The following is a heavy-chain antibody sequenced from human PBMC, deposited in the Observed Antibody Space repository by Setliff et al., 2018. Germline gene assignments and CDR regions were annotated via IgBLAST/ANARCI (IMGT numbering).Heavy chain of an antibody. D-gene: IGHD1-26*01. CDR2: IIPIFATA. V-gene: IGHV1-69*13. CDR1: GGTFSTYA. J-gene: IGHJ4*02. CDR3: ARGVVGATIFNY. Sequence: SVKVSCKASGGTFSTYAISWVRQAPGQGLEWMGGIIPIFATANYAQKFQGRVTITADESTSTAYMELSSLRSEGTAVYYCARGVVGATIFNYWGQGTLVTVSS.